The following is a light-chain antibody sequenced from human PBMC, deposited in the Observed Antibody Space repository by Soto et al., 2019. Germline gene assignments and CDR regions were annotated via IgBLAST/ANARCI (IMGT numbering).Light chain of an antibody. V-gene: IGKV3-15*01. J-gene: IGKJ2*01. CDR2: DAS. CDR3: QHYNNWAPMYT. Sequence: EIVMTQSPATLYVSPGERATLSCRASRSIGSTLAWYQQKPGQAPRLLIYDASTRATGIPVRFSGSGSGTEFTLTISSLQSEDFAVYYCQHYNNWAPMYTFGQGTKLEIK. CDR1: RSIGST.